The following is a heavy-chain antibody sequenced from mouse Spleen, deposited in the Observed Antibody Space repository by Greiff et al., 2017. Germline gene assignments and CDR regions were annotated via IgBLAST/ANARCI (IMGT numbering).Heavy chain of an antibody. CDR3: ARCGRGRVYYFDY. Sequence: VQVVESGAELVRPGASVKLSCKASGYTFTDYYINWVKQRPGQGLEWIARIYPGSGNTYYNEKFKGKATLTAEKSSSTAYMQLSSLTSEDSAVYFCARCGRGRVYYFDYWGQGTTLTVSS. CDR2: IYPGSGNT. J-gene: IGHJ2*01. D-gene: IGHD4-1*01. CDR1: GYTFTDYY. V-gene: IGHV1-76*01.